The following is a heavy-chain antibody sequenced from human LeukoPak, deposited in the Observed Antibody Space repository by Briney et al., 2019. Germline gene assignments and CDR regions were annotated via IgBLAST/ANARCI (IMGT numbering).Heavy chain of an antibody. CDR2: ISGSGGST. CDR1: GYTFSSYA. Sequence: GGSLRLSCAASGYTFSSYAMSWVRQAPGKGLEWVSAISGSGGSTYYADSVKGRFTISRDNSKNTLYLQMNSLRAEDTAVYYCAIDTGYQLPLDYWGQGTLVTVSS. J-gene: IGHJ4*02. CDR3: AIDTGYQLPLDY. V-gene: IGHV3-23*01. D-gene: IGHD2-2*01.